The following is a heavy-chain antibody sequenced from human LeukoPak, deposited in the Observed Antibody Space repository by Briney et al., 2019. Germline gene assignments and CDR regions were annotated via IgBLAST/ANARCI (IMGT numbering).Heavy chain of an antibody. CDR1: GGSISSYY. V-gene: IGHV4-59*01. CDR3: ARGGWYPESFQH. J-gene: IGHJ1*01. Sequence: PSETLSLTCTVSGGSISSYYWNWIRQPPGKGLEWIGYIYYSGSTNYNPPLKSRVTISVDTSKNQFSLKLSSVTAADTAVYYCARGGWYPESFQHWGQGALVTVSS. D-gene: IGHD6-19*01. CDR2: IYYSGST.